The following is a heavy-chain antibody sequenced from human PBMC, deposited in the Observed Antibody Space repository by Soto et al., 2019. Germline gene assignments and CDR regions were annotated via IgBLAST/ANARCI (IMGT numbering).Heavy chain of an antibody. J-gene: IGHJ5*02. CDR3: ARDGRQRRPGGWFDP. CDR2: ISSSGRTI. V-gene: IGHV3-48*03. D-gene: IGHD1-1*01. Sequence: GGSLRLSCAASGFIFSSYEMNWVRQAPGRGLEWVSYISSSGRTIYYADSVKGRFTISRDNAKNSLYLQMNSLRGDDTAVYYCARDGRQRRPGGWFDPWGQGTLVTVSS. CDR1: GFIFSSYE.